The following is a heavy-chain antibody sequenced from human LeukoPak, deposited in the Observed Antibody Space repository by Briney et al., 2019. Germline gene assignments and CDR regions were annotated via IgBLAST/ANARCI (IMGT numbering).Heavy chain of an antibody. CDR2: MHYSGIT. J-gene: IGHJ4*02. D-gene: IGHD5-12*01. CDR1: GGSISSGSHY. CDR3: AGYPYSDSGVWQAFDY. V-gene: IGHV4-39*01. Sequence: PSETLSLTCIVSGGSISSGSHYWGWIRQPPGKGLEWTGSMHYSGITYYNPSLTSRVTISVDTSKNQFSLRLTSVTAADTAVYYCAGYPYSDSGVWQAFDYWGQGTLVTVSS.